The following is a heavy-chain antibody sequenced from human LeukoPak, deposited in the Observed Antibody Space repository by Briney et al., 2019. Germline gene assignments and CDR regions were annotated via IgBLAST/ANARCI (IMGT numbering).Heavy chain of an antibody. J-gene: IGHJ4*02. Sequence: GGSLRLSCAASGFTFSTYSMNWVRQAPGKGLEWVSSISSSSTFIYYADSVKGRFTISRDNAKNSLYLQMNSLKAEDTAVYYCARGSNGGGDYWGQGTLVTVSS. V-gene: IGHV3-21*01. CDR2: ISSSSTFI. CDR3: ARGSNGGGDY. CDR1: GFTFSTYS. D-gene: IGHD4-23*01.